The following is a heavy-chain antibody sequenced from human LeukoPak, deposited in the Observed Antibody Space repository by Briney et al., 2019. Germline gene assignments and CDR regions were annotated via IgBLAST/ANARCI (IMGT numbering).Heavy chain of an antibody. D-gene: IGHD5-18*01. J-gene: IGHJ4*02. CDR1: GFTFSTSA. CDR3: AKRIQVWLYFDS. Sequence: PGGSLRLSCAASGFTFSTSAMSWVRQAPGKGLEWVSVISTSRDNTYYADSVKGRFTVSSDISKNTLYLQMNSLRAEDTAIYYCAKRIQVWLYFDSWGQGTPVTVSS. CDR2: ISTSRDNT. V-gene: IGHV3-23*01.